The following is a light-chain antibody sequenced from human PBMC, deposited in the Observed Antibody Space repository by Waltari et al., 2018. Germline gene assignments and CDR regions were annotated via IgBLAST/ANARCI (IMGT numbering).Light chain of an antibody. CDR1: SSDVGGYNY. Sequence: QSALTQPASMSGFPGQSITISCSGTSSDVGGYNYVSWYQQHSGRAPKLIIFDVTLRPSGISNRFSGSKSGNTASLTISGLQAEDEADYYCSSYTRSSTVVFGGGTRLTVL. CDR3: SSYTRSSTVV. CDR2: DVT. V-gene: IGLV2-14*03. J-gene: IGLJ2*01.